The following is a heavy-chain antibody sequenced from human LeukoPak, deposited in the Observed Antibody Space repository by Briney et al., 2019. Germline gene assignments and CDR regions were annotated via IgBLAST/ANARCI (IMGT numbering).Heavy chain of an antibody. V-gene: IGHV4-59*11. Sequence: SETLSLTCTVSGGSISSHYWSWIRQPPGKGLEWIGYIHYSGSTNYNPSLKSRVTISVDTSKNQFSLKLSSVTAADTAVYYCARWYGISSGYSGFHYYGMDVWGQGTTVTVSS. CDR1: GGSISSHY. CDR2: IHYSGST. D-gene: IGHD3-22*01. J-gene: IGHJ6*02. CDR3: ARWYGISSGYSGFHYYGMDV.